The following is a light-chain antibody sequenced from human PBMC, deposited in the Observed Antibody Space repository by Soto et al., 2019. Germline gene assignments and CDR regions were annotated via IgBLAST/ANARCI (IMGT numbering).Light chain of an antibody. CDR1: QYIRND. CDR2: AAP. J-gene: IGKJ1*01. V-gene: IGKV1-6*01. CDR3: LQDNNYPWT. Sequence: AIQMTQSPSSLSASVGDRVAITCRASQYIRNDLGWYQQRPGKAPKLLIFAAPSLHSGVPSRFSGSGSGTDFTLTISSLQPEDFATYYCLQDNNYPWTFGQGTKVDIK.